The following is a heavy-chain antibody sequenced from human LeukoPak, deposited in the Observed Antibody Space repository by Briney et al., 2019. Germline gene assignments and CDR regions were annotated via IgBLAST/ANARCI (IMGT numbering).Heavy chain of an antibody. CDR2: ISTSNGNT. CDR1: GYTFTNYD. Sequence: GASVKVSCKASGYTFTNYDISWVRQAPGQGLEWMGWISTSNGNTNYAQKLQGRVTMTTDTSTSTAYLDLRSLTSDDTAVYYCARQVVATTEWFDPWDQGTLVTVSS. CDR3: ARQVVATTEWFDP. J-gene: IGHJ5*02. V-gene: IGHV1-18*01. D-gene: IGHD2-15*01.